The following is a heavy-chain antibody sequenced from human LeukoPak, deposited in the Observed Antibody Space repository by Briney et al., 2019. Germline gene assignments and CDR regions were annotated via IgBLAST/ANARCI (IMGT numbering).Heavy chain of an antibody. CDR1: GGSISSYY. D-gene: IGHD3-3*01. CDR3: AGSRFLEWLSRTNYYYYYGMDV. V-gene: IGHV4-59*08. CDR2: IYYSGST. Sequence: SETLSLTCTVSGGSISSYYWSWTRQPPGKGLEWIGYIYYSGSTNYNPSLKSRVTISVDTSKNQFSLKLSSVTAADTAVYYCAGSRFLEWLSRTNYYYYYGMDVWGQGTTVTVSS. J-gene: IGHJ6*02.